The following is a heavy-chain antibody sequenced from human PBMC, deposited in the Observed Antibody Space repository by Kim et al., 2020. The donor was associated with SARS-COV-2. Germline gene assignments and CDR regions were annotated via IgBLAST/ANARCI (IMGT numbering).Heavy chain of an antibody. CDR1: GFTFSSYW. CDR2: INSDGTST. CDR3: ASGRYYTGPFDI. J-gene: IGHJ3*02. Sequence: GGSLRLSCAASGFTFSSYWMHWVRQVPGKGLVWVSRINSDGTSTTYADSVKGRFTISRDNAKNTLYLQMNSLRVEDTAVYYCASGRYYTGPFDIWGQGTMVTVSS. D-gene: IGHD3-10*01. V-gene: IGHV3-74*01.